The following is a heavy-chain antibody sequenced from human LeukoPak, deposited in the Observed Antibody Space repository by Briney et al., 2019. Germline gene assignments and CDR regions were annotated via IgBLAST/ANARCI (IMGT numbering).Heavy chain of an antibody. CDR2: TYCRSKWRN. D-gene: IGHD5-24*01. CDR1: GDIVSSNSAS. V-gene: IGHV6-1*01. CDR3: ARRGAGGVRSRYRDGYNTNWFDP. J-gene: IGHJ5*02. Sequence: SQTLSLTCAISGDIVSSNSASWNWIRQSPSRGLEWLGRTYCRSKWRNDYAVSVKSRITISPDTSKNQFSLQLDSVTPEDTAVYYCARRGAGGVRSRYRDGYNTNWFDPWGQGTLVTVSS.